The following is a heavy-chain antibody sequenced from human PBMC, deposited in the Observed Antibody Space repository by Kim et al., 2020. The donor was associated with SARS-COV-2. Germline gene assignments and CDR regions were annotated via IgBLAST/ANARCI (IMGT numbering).Heavy chain of an antibody. J-gene: IGHJ6*02. Sequence: GGSLRLSCAASGFTFSTYGMHWVRQAPGKGLEWVAVISYDGSNKYYADSVKGRFTISRDNSKNTLYLQMNSLRAEDTAVYYCAKEFWGYIKTSLYYYGMDVWGQGTTVTVSS. CDR1: GFTFSTYG. V-gene: IGHV3-30*18. CDR2: ISYDGSNK. D-gene: IGHD3-16*01. CDR3: AKEFWGYIKTSLYYYGMDV.